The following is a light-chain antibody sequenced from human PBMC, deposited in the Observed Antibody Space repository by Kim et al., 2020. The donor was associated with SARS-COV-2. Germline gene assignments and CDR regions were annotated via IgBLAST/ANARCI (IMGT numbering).Light chain of an antibody. Sequence: VTTACTGRSSNIGAGYDVHWYQQLPGTAPKLLIYANSNRPSGVPDRFSGSKSGTSASLAITGLQAEDEADYYCQSYDSSLSGSGVFGGGTQLTVL. CDR3: QSYDSSLSGSGV. J-gene: IGLJ2*01. V-gene: IGLV1-40*01. CDR2: ANS. CDR1: SSNIGAGYD.